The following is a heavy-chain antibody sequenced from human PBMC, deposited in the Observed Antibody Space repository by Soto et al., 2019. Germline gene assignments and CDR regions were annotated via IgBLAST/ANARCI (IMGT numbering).Heavy chain of an antibody. D-gene: IGHD3-3*01. Sequence: SETLSLTCTVSGGSISSGDFYWGWIRQPPGKDREWIGYIYYSGSTYYNPSLKSRVTISVDTSKNQFSLKLISATAAATAVYYCYRLRMADYYFDYWGQGTLVTVSS. CDR2: IYYSGST. V-gene: IGHV4-30-4*08. CDR3: YRLRMADYYFDY. J-gene: IGHJ4*02. CDR1: GGSISSGDFY.